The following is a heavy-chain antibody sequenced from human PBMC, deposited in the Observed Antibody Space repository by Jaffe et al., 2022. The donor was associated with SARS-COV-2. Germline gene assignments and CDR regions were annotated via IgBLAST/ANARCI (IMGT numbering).Heavy chain of an antibody. D-gene: IGHD3-9*01. Sequence: QVQLQESGPGLVKPSETLSLTCTVSGGSISSYYWSWIRQPAGKGLEWIGRIYTSGSTNYNPSLKSRVTMSVDTSKNQFSLKLSSVTAADTAVYYCARDIFGSDNPTSILSNGMDVWGQGTTVTVSS. V-gene: IGHV4-4*07. J-gene: IGHJ6*02. CDR2: IYTSGST. CDR1: GGSISSYY. CDR3: ARDIFGSDNPTSILSNGMDV.